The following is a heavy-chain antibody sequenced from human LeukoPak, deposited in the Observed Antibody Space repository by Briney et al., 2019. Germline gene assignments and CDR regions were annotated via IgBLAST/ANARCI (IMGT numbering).Heavy chain of an antibody. D-gene: IGHD5-18*01. J-gene: IGHJ6*04. CDR3: ARDTAMVYYYGMDV. V-gene: IGHV3-11*06. CDR1: GFTFSVYY. Sequence: TLRLSCAASGFTFSVYYMSWVPEAPGKGLEWVSYISSSSSYTNYADSVKGRFTISRDNAKNSLYLQMNSLSAEDTGVYYCARDTAMVYYYGMDVWGKGTTVTGSS. CDR2: ISSSSSYT.